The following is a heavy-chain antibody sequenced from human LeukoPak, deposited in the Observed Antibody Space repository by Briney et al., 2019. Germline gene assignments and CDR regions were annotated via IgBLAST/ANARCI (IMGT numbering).Heavy chain of an antibody. CDR3: AGHKHAYYYGSSGYFLDY. D-gene: IGHD3-22*01. J-gene: IGHJ4*02. Sequence: SETLSLTCTVSGGSLTTTAYYWGWIRQPPGKGLEWIGNIFYSGSTYHNPSLKSRLTMSVDTSKNQFSLNLSSVTAADTAVYYCAGHKHAYYYGSSGYFLDYWGQGTLVTVSS. CDR2: IFYSGST. CDR1: GGSLTTTAYY. V-gene: IGHV4-39*01.